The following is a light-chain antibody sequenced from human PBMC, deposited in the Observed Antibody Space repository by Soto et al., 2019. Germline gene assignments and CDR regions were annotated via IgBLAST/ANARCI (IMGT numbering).Light chain of an antibody. J-gene: IGLJ1*01. Sequence: QSVLTQPPSASGTPGQRVTISCSGSSSKIRSNTVNWYQQLPGTAPRLLMYRSDQRPSGVPDRFSGSKSGSSASLAISGLQSEDEADYYCAAWDDSLNGRVFGTGTKLTVL. CDR1: SSKIRSNT. CDR3: AAWDDSLNGRV. CDR2: RSD. V-gene: IGLV1-44*01.